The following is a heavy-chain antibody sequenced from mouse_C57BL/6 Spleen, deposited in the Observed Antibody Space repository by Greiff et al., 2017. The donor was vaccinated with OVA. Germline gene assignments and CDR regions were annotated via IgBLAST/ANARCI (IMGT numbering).Heavy chain of an antibody. V-gene: IGHV3-6*01. Sequence: DVKLVESGPGLVKPSQSLSLTCSVTGYSITSGYYWNWIRQFPGNKLEWMGYISYDGSNNYNPSLKNRISITRDTSKNQFFLKLNSVTTEDTATYYCARGGDYYAMDYWGQGTSVTVSS. J-gene: IGHJ4*01. CDR1: GYSITSGYY. CDR2: ISYDGSN. CDR3: ARGGDYYAMDY.